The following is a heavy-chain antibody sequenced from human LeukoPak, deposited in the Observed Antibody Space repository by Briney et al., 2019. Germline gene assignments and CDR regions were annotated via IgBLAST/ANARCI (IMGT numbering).Heavy chain of an antibody. CDR1: GGSISSHY. J-gene: IGHJ6*03. Sequence: PSETLSLTCTVSGGSISSHYWTWIRQSPVKGLEWIGDISNSGSTSYNPSLKGRVTISIDTSKNQFSLKLSSVTAADTAVYYCGRDALVGYFSYYYMDVWGKGTTVTVSS. CDR2: ISNSGST. V-gene: IGHV4-59*11. CDR3: GRDALVGYFSYYYMDV. D-gene: IGHD2-15*01.